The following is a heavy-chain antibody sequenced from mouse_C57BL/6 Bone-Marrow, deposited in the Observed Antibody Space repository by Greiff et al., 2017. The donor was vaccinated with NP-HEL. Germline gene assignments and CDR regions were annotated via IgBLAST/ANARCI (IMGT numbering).Heavy chain of an antibody. CDR3: ARTGLKADY. D-gene: IGHD2-4*01. CDR2: IDPSDSYT. J-gene: IGHJ2*01. Sequence: VQLQQPGAELVRPGTSVKLSCKASGYTFTSYWMHWVKQRPGQGLEWIGVIDPSDSYTNYNQKFKGKATLTVDTSSSTAYMQLSSLTSEDSAVYYCARTGLKADYWGQGTTLTVSS. CDR1: GYTFTSYW. V-gene: IGHV1-59*01.